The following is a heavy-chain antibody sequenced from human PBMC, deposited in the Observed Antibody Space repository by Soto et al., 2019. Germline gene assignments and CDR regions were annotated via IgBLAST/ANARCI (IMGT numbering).Heavy chain of an antibody. J-gene: IGHJ4*02. Sequence: EVQLVESGGGLVQPGGSLTLSCAASGFTFSSYWMHWVRQAPGKGLVWVARIKSDGSGTIYADSVKGRLTISRDNARNTLYLQRNSLRAEDTAVYFCARGDGDYYAGNGYLGRHWGQGTLVTVSS. CDR3: ARGDGDYYAGNGYLGRH. V-gene: IGHV3-74*01. CDR2: IKSDGSGT. D-gene: IGHD3-22*01. CDR1: GFTFSSYW.